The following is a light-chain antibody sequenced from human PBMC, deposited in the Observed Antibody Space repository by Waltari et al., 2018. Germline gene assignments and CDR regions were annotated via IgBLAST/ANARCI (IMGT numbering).Light chain of an antibody. V-gene: IGLV1-40*01. Sequence: QSVLTPPPSVSGAPGQRVPISCTGSSSNIGSYYHVPWYQHLPGTAPKVLIYANNNRPSGVPDRFSGSKSGASASLAITGLQAEDEADYYCQSFDSSLDGYVFGTGTKVTVL. J-gene: IGLJ1*01. CDR2: ANN. CDR1: SSNIGSYYH. CDR3: QSFDSSLDGYV.